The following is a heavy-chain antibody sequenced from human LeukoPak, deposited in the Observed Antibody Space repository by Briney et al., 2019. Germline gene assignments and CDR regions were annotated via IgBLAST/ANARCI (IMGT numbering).Heavy chain of an antibody. CDR1: GGSISSYY. D-gene: IGHD6-13*01. CDR3: ARHGGYSSSSTFDY. CDR2: IYTSGST. Sequence: SETLSLTYTVSGGSISSYYWSWIRQPPGKGLEWIGYIYTSGSTNYNPTLKSRVTISVDTSKNQFSLKLSSVTAADTPVYYCARHGGYSSSSTFDYWGQGTLVTVSS. V-gene: IGHV4-4*09. J-gene: IGHJ4*02.